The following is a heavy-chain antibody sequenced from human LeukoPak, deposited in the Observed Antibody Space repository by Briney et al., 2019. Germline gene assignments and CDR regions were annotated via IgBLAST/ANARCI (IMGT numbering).Heavy chain of an antibody. D-gene: IGHD4-17*01. V-gene: IGHV4-59*08. Sequence: PSETLSLTCTVSGGSISSYYWSWIRQPPGKVLEWNGSIYYSGSTNYNPSLKSRVTISLDKSKNQFSLKLSSVTAADTAVYYCAKSRSSTVTTVYYGMDVWGKGTTVTVSS. CDR1: GGSISSYY. CDR3: AKSRSSTVTTVYYGMDV. CDR2: IYYSGST. J-gene: IGHJ6*04.